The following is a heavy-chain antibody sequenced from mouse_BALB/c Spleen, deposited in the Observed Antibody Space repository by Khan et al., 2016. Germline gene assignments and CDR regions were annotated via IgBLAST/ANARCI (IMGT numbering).Heavy chain of an antibody. J-gene: IGHJ3*01. CDR1: GFDFSRYW. CDR3: ARLRYYGYLAY. Sequence: EVKLLESGGGLVQPGGSLKLSCAASGFDFSRYWMSWVRQAPGKGLEWIGEINPDSSTINYTPSLKDKFIISRDNANNTLYLQMSKVRSEDTALYYCARLRYYGYLAYWGQGTLVTVSA. CDR2: INPDSSTI. D-gene: IGHD1-2*01. V-gene: IGHV4-1*02.